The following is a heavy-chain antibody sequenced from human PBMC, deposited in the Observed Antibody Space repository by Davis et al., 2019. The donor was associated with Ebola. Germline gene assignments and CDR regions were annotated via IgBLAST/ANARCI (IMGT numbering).Heavy chain of an antibody. Sequence: PGGSLRLSCAASGFTFSSYAMSWVRQAPGKGLEWVSAISGSGGSTYYADSVKGRFTISRANSKNTLYLQMNSLRAEDTAVYYCAKRGSDYYDSSGYYPFDYWGQGTLVTVSS. V-gene: IGHV3-23*01. CDR1: GFTFSSYA. J-gene: IGHJ4*02. CDR3: AKRGSDYYDSSGYYPFDY. D-gene: IGHD3-22*01. CDR2: ISGSGGST.